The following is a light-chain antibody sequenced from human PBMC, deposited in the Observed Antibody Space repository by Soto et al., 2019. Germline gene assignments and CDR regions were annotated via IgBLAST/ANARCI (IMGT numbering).Light chain of an antibody. CDR3: VLYMGSGISI. V-gene: IGLV8-61*01. CDR1: SGSVSTKYY. CDR2: NTN. Sequence: QTVVTQEPSFSVSPGGTVTLTCGLSSGSVSTKYYPSWYQQTPGQTPRTLMYNTNTRSSGVPDRFSGSIVANKAALTITGAQAEDESDYYCVLYMGSGISIFGGGTKLTGL. J-gene: IGLJ2*01.